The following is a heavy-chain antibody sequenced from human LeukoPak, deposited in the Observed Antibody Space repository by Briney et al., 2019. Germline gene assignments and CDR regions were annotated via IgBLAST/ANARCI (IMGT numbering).Heavy chain of an antibody. V-gene: IGHV4-59*01. CDR1: SGSTNNCY. CDR3: ARLARLSLIRGVTGYHSMDV. D-gene: IGHD3-10*01. J-gene: IGHJ6*03. Sequence: SETLSLTCTVSSGSTNNCYWMGIRQPPGGGREWMVYVYYTGTTNYNPSLKSRVTISIDTSKNQSSLKFSCVTAADTAVYYCARLARLSLIRGVTGYHSMDVWGKGTKVTVSS. CDR2: VYYTGTT.